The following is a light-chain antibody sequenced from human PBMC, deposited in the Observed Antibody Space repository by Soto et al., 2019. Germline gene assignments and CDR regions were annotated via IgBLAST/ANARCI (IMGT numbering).Light chain of an antibody. Sequence: EIVMPQSPATLSVSPGERATLSCRASQSVSNNLAWYQQKPGQAPRLLIYHASTVASGIQPRSSGSGSGTDFTITNSTLQPEDFAIYYCQQYNKWPLTFGRGTKVEIK. J-gene: IGKJ4*01. CDR3: QQYNKWPLT. CDR2: HAS. V-gene: IGKV3-15*01. CDR1: QSVSNN.